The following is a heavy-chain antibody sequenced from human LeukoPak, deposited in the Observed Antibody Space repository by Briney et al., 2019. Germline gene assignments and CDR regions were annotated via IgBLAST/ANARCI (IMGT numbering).Heavy chain of an antibody. J-gene: IGHJ4*02. CDR1: GFTFSSYG. V-gene: IGHV3-30*02. D-gene: IGHD3-10*01. Sequence: GGSLRLSCAASGFTFSSYGMHWVRQAPGKGLGWVAFIRYDGSNKYYADSVKGRFTISRDNSKNTLYLQMNSLRAEDTAVYYCARDAGSGSYYFDYWGQGTLVTVSS. CDR3: ARDAGSGSYYFDY. CDR2: IRYDGSNK.